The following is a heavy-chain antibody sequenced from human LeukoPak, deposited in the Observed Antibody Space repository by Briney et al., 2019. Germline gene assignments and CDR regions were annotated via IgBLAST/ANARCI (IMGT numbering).Heavy chain of an antibody. Sequence: SETLSLTCTVSGGSISSYYWSWIRQPPGKGLEWLGYIYYRGSTNYNPSLKSRVAISVDTSKNQLSLKLSSVTAADTAVYYCARVFGSGWYSYYYMDVWGKGTTVTVSS. CDR1: GGSISSYY. CDR2: IYYRGST. V-gene: IGHV4-59*01. D-gene: IGHD6-19*01. CDR3: ARVFGSGWYSYYYMDV. J-gene: IGHJ6*03.